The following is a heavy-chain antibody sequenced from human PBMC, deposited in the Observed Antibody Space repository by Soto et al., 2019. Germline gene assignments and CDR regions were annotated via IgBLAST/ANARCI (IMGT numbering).Heavy chain of an antibody. CDR1: GFTFSTYS. J-gene: IGHJ4*02. CDR3: ARDTTIFGMVYDY. D-gene: IGHD3-3*01. V-gene: IGHV3-30-3*01. Sequence: QVQLVESGGGVVQPGRSLRLSCAASGFTFSTYSMHWVRQAPGKGLEWVALIASDGSNKYYADSVKGRFTISRDNSKNTLHLQMNSLRAEDTAVYYWARDTTIFGMVYDYWGQGTLVTVSS. CDR2: IASDGSNK.